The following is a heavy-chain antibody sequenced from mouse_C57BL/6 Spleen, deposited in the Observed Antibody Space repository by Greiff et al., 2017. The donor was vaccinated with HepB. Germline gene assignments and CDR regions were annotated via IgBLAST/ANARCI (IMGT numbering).Heavy chain of an antibody. CDR3: TRSDDSNFFAY. CDR1: GYTFTDYD. CDR2: IDPETGGT. V-gene: IGHV1-15*01. Sequence: QVQLQQSGAELVRPGASVTLSCKASGYTFTDYDMHWVKQTPVHGLEWIGAIDPETGGTAYNQKFKGKAILTADKSSSTAYMELRSLTSEDSAVYYCTRSDDSNFFAYWGQGTLVTVSA. J-gene: IGHJ3*01. D-gene: IGHD2-5*01.